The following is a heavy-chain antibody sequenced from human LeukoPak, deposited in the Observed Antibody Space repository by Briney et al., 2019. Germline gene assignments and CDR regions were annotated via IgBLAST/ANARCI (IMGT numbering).Heavy chain of an antibody. Sequence: ASVKVSCKASGYTFTSYDINWVRQATGQGLEWMGWMNPNSGNTGYAQKFQGRVTITRNTSISTAYMELSSLRSEDTAVYYCARGCLYYDSSGYISVPCYWGQGTLVTVSS. D-gene: IGHD3-22*01. CDR2: MNPNSGNT. CDR1: GYTFTSYD. J-gene: IGHJ4*02. CDR3: ARGCLYYDSSGYISVPCY. V-gene: IGHV1-8*03.